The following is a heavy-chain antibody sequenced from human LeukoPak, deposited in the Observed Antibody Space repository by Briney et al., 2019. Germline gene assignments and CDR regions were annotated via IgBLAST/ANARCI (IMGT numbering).Heavy chain of an antibody. D-gene: IGHD4-17*01. J-gene: IGHJ4*02. CDR3: ARDRLHYGEYEKTFDY. Sequence: GGSLRLSCAASGFTFSSYWMSWVRQAPGKGLEWVANIKQDGSEKYYVDSVKGRFTISRDNAKNSLYLQMNSLRAEDSAVYYCARDRLHYGEYEKTFDYWGQGTLVTVSS. CDR1: GFTFSSYW. V-gene: IGHV3-7*01. CDR2: IKQDGSEK.